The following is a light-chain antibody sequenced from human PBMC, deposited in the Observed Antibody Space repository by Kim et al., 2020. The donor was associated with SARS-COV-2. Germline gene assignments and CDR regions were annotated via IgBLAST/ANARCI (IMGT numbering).Light chain of an antibody. Sequence: EIVLTQSPGTLSLTPGQRGSLSCTASQTVSYNYLAWYQQKPGQAPRLLIFGASRRATGIPDRFSGSGSGTDFSLTISRLEPEDFAVYYCQQYSTSPFTFGGGTRVDIK. V-gene: IGKV3-20*01. CDR3: QQYSTSPFT. J-gene: IGKJ4*01. CDR2: GAS. CDR1: QTVSYNY.